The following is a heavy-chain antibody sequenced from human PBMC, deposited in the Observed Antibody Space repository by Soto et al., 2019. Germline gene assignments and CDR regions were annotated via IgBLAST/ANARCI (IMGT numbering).Heavy chain of an antibody. V-gene: IGHV3-23*01. CDR3: AEYSSSWYFGC. Sequence: LRLSCAASGFTFSSYAMSWVRQAPGKGLEWVSSISGSGGSTNYADSVKGRFSISRDNSKNTLYLQMNSLKAEDTAVYYCAEYSSSWYFGCWRQGTQVTVSS. D-gene: IGHD6-13*01. CDR2: ISGSGGST. J-gene: IGHJ4*02. CDR1: GFTFSSYA.